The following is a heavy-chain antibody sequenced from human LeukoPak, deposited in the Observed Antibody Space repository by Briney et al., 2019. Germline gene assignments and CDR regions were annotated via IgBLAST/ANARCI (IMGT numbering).Heavy chain of an antibody. V-gene: IGHV1-2*02. CDR1: GYTFTDYY. CDR2: INPNSGGT. D-gene: IGHD4-11*01. J-gene: IGHJ4*02. Sequence: GASVKVSCKASGYTFTDYYMHWVRQAPGQGLEWMGWINPNSGGTEYAQKFQGRVTLTRDTSISTAYMELARLRSDDTAVYYCATYDYTFFDYWGQGTLVTVSS. CDR3: ATYDYTFFDY.